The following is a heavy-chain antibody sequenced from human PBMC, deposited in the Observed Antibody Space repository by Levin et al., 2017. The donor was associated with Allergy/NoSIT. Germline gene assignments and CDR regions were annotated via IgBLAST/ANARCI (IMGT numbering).Heavy chain of an antibody. CDR2: INAGNGDA. V-gene: IGHV1-3*01. J-gene: IGHJ4*02. D-gene: IGHD2-21*01. CDR3: ARGGYCSGGECYGLDS. CDR1: GYTFSNYL. Sequence: GASVKVSCKASGYTFSNYLIHWMRQAPGQRLEWMGWINAGNGDARYSQRLQGRLTITRDTSATTVYMEVTNLGSGDTALYYCARGGYCSGGECYGLDSWGQGTLVTVSS.